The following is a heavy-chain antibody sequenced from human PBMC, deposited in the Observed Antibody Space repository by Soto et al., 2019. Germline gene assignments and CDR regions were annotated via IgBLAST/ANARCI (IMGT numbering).Heavy chain of an antibody. V-gene: IGHV1-18*01. CDR3: ARVKYPRNYYYYYYMDV. J-gene: IGHJ6*03. CDR1: GYTFTSYG. CDR2: ISAYNGNT. Sequence: ASVKGSCKASGYTFTSYGVSWGRQAPEQGLEWMGWISAYNGNTNYAQKLQGRDTMTTDTSTSTAYMELRSLRSDDTAVYYCARVKYPRNYYYYYYMDVWGKGTTVTVSS.